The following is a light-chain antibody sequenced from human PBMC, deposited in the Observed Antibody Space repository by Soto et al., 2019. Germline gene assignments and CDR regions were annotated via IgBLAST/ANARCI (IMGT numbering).Light chain of an antibody. CDR2: GAS. J-gene: IGKJ5*01. CDR3: QQYDQWPIT. CDR1: QSVSSN. V-gene: IGKV3-15*01. Sequence: EIVMTQSPGTLSVSPWERATLSCRASQSVSSNLAWYQQKPGQAPRLLIYGASTRATGIPARFSGSGSGTESTLTISSLQSEDFAVYYCQQYDQWPITFGQGTRLEIK.